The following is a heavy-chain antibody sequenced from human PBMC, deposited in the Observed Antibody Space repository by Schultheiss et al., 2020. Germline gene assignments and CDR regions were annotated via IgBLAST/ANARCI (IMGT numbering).Heavy chain of an antibody. Sequence: GGSLRLSCSASGFTFSSYAMHWVRQAPGKGLEWVSAISGDGGATHYADSVKGRFTISRGTSENILSLHMNSLRPEDTARYFCAKHLWVGRATVSGPFDSWGQGTLVTVSS. D-gene: IGHD4-11*01. J-gene: IGHJ4*02. CDR1: GFTFSSYA. CDR2: ISGDGGAT. V-gene: IGHV3-23*01. CDR3: AKHLWVGRATVSGPFDS.